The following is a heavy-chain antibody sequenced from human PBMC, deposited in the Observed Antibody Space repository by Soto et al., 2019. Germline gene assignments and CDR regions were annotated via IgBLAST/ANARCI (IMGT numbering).Heavy chain of an antibody. CDR1: GGSISSSSYY. J-gene: IGHJ4*02. CDR2: IYYSGST. D-gene: IGHD3-10*01. CDR3: ARQIGYYGSGNDY. Sequence: QLQLQESGPGLVKPSETLSLTCTVSGGSISSSSYYWGWIRQPPGKGLEWIGSIYYSGSTYYNPSLKSRVTISVDTSKNQFSLKLSSVTAADTAVYYCARQIGYYGSGNDYWGQGTLVTVSS. V-gene: IGHV4-39*01.